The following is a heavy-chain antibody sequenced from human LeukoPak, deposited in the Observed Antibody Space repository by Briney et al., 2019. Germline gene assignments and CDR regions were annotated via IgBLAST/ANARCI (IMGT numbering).Heavy chain of an antibody. D-gene: IGHD3-10*01. CDR1: GGSFSGYY. CDR3: ARLGYYYGSGIRTHFDY. Sequence: MPSETLSLTCAVYGGSFSGYYWSWIRQPPGKGLEWIGEINHSGSTNYNPSLKSRVTISVDTSKNQSSLTLSSVTAADTAVYYCARLGYYYGSGIRTHFDYWGQGTLVTVSS. J-gene: IGHJ4*02. V-gene: IGHV4-34*01. CDR2: INHSGST.